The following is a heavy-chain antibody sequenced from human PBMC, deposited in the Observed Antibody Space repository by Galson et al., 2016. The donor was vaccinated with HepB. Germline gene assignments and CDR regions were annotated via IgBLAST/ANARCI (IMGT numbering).Heavy chain of an antibody. CDR1: GFTFSRHW. J-gene: IGHJ4*02. Sequence: SLRLSCAASGFTFSRHWMHWARQAPGKGLVWVSRIKGDGRHTVYADSVQGRFSISRDNAKNTLYLLMNSLRAEDTAVYYCARDNDGYSFEFWGQGTLVTVSS. V-gene: IGHV3-74*01. D-gene: IGHD5-18*01. CDR2: IKGDGRHT. CDR3: ARDNDGYSFEF.